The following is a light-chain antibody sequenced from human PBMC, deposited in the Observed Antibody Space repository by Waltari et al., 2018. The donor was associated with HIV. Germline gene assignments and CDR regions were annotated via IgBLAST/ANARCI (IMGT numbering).Light chain of an antibody. Sequence: QSVLTQLPAASGPPGQRVTISCSGSNSNIGSNTVNWYQQVPGAAPKLLIYSDNQRPSGVPKRFSGSKSGTSASLAITGLLSQDEADYYCATWDGSLVGVVFGGGTKLTVL. CDR1: NSNIGSNT. V-gene: IGLV1-44*01. CDR2: SDN. CDR3: ATWDGSLVGVV. J-gene: IGLJ3*02.